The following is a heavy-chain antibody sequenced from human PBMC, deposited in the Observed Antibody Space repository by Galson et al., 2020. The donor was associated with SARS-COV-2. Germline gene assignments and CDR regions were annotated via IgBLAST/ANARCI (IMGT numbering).Heavy chain of an antibody. V-gene: IGHV4-31*03. CDR1: GGSISSGGYY. CDR2: IYYSGRT. CDR3: AREAGTAWGYGSGGSCYGGWFDP. Sequence: SETLSLTCTVSGGSISSGGYYWSWIRQHPGKGLEWIGYIYYSGRTYYNPSLKSRVTISVDTSKNQFSLKLSSVTAADTAVYYCAREAGTAWGYGSGGSCYGGWFDPWGQGTLVTVSS. J-gene: IGHJ5*02. D-gene: IGHD2-15*01.